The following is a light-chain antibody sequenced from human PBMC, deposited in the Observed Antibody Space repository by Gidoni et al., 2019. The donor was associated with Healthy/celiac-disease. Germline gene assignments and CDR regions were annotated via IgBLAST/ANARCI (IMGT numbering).Light chain of an antibody. CDR1: QAISSY. Sequence: DIQLTQSPSFLSASVGDRVTITCRASQAISSYLAWFQPKPGKAPKLLIYAASTLQRGVPSRFSGSGSGTEFTLTISNLQPEDFATYYCQQLNSFGPGTKVDIK. J-gene: IGKJ3*01. CDR2: AAS. CDR3: QQLNS. V-gene: IGKV1-9*01.